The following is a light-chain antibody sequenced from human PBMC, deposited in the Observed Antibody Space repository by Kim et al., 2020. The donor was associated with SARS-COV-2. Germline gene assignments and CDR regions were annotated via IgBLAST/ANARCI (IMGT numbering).Light chain of an antibody. CDR1: SGTIATNY. J-gene: IGLJ3*02. V-gene: IGLV6-57*04. Sequence: NFMLTQPHSVSESPGKTVTISCTRTSGTIATNYVQWYQQRPGRAPTTVIYEDYQRPSGVPDRFSASIDISSNSASLTISGLKTEDEADYYCQSYDSSTCVFGGGTQLTVL. CDR3: QSYDSSTCV. CDR2: EDY.